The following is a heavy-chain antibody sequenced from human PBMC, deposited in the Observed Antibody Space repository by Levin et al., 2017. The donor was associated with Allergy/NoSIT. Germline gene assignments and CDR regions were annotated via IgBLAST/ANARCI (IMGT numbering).Heavy chain of an antibody. CDR3: ASLNWGFLSPDY. V-gene: IGHV3-66*01. Sequence: GGSLRLSCAASGFTVSSNYMSWVRQAPGKGLEWVSVIYSGGSTYYADSVKGRFTISRDNSKNTLYLQMNSLRAEDTAVYYCASLNWGFLSPDYWGQGTLVTVSS. D-gene: IGHD7-27*01. CDR1: GFTVSSNY. J-gene: IGHJ4*02. CDR2: IYSGGST.